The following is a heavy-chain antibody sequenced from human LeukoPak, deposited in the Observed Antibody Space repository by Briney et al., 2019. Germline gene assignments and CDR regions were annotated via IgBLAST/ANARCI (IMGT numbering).Heavy chain of an antibody. Sequence: PGGSPRLSCAASGFTFSSYAMHWVRQAPGKGLEWVAVISYDGSNKYYADSVKGRFTISRDNSKNTLYLQMNSLRAEDTAVYYCASLPVAVAGTYWGQGTLVTVSS. CDR2: ISYDGSNK. CDR1: GFTFSSYA. V-gene: IGHV3-30*04. CDR3: ASLPVAVAGTY. D-gene: IGHD6-19*01. J-gene: IGHJ4*02.